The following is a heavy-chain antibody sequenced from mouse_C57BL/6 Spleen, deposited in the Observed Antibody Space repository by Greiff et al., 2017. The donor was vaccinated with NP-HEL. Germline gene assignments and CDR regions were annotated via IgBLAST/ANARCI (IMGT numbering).Heavy chain of an antibody. CDR1: GFTFSDYY. J-gene: IGHJ2*01. Sequence: EVMLVESEGGLVQPGSSMKLSCTASGFTFSDYYMAWVRQVPEKGLEWVANINYDGSSTYYLDSLKSRFIISRDNAKNILYLQMSSLKSEDTATYYCARDIYYGSFDYWGQGTTLTVSS. V-gene: IGHV5-16*01. D-gene: IGHD2-2*01. CDR3: ARDIYYGSFDY. CDR2: INYDGSST.